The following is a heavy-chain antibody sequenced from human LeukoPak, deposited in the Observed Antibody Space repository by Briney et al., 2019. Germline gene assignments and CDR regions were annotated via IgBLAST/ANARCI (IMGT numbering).Heavy chain of an antibody. D-gene: IGHD2-15*01. CDR1: GFTFSSYA. Sequence: GSLRLSCAASGFTFSSYAMHWVRQAPGKGLEGVAVISYDGSNKYYADSVKGRFTISRDNSKNTLYLQMNSLRAEDTDVYYCARGFRGCCSGGSCYSFDYWGQGTLVTVSS. J-gene: IGHJ4*02. V-gene: IGHV3-30*01. CDR3: ARGFRGCCSGGSCYSFDY. CDR2: ISYDGSNK.